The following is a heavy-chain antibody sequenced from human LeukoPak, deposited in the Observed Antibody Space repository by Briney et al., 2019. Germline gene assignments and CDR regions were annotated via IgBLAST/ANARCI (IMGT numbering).Heavy chain of an antibody. D-gene: IGHD6-13*01. CDR2: IYSSGNT. J-gene: IGHJ4*02. Sequence: PSQTLSLTCTVSGGSISSGGNYWSWIRQHPGKGLEWIGYIYSSGNTYYNPSLKSRLTISVDTSKNQFSLKLISVTAADTAVYFCARGGIAAASQYHFGSWGQGTLVTVSS. CDR1: GGSISSGGNY. CDR3: ARGGIAAASQYHFGS. V-gene: IGHV4-31*03.